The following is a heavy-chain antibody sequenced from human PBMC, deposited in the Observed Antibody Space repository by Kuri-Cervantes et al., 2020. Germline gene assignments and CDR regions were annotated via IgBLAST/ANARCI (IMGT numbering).Heavy chain of an antibody. CDR2: IKSKTDGGTT. CDR1: GFTFSTYW. CDR3: TSSIVGATSGFDY. Sequence: GGSLRLSCAASGFTFSTYWMSWVRQAPGKGLEWVGRIKSKTDGGTTDYAAPVKGRFTISRDDSKNTLYLQMNSLKTEDTAVYYCTSSIVGATSGFDYWGQGTLVTVSS. V-gene: IGHV3-15*01. J-gene: IGHJ4*02. D-gene: IGHD1-26*01.